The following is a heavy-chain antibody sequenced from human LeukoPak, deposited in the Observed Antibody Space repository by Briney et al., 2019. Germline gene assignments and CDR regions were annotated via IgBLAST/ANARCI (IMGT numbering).Heavy chain of an antibody. CDR3: ARSNNGGWGYCDY. J-gene: IGHJ4*02. V-gene: IGHV3-33*01. CDR1: GFSFSNYG. CDR2: IWYDGSNK. Sequence: PGRSLRLSCAASGFSFSNYGMHWVRQAPGKGLEWVAVIWYDGSNKYYADSVKGRLTISRDNSKNTLYVQMSSLRAEDTAVYYCARSNNGGWGYCDYWGKGPLVTVSS. D-gene: IGHD3-16*01.